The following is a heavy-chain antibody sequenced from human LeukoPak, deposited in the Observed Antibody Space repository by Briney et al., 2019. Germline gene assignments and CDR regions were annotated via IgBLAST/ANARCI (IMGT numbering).Heavy chain of an antibody. V-gene: IGHV4-38-2*02. D-gene: IGHD1-20*01. Sequence: PSETLSLTCTVSNYPITFSYYWGWIRQSPGKGLEWIGSIYHSGGSTFYNPSLESRLTMSVDTSKNQISLQMRSVTAEDTAVYYCARDHTTLTGHIRYFDPWGRGTLVTVSS. CDR1: NYPITFSYY. CDR3: ARDHTTLTGHIRYFDP. CDR2: IYHSGGST. J-gene: IGHJ5*02.